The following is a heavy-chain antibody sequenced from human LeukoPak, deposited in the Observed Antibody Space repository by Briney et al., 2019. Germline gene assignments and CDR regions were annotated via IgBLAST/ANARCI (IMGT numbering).Heavy chain of an antibody. CDR2: ISSRSGSSI. V-gene: IGHV3-21*01. D-gene: IGHD1-26*01. CDR3: ARVGYSGSPGDY. Sequence: GGSLRLSCAASGFTFSSYSMNWVRQAPGKGLEWVSSISSRSGSSIYYADSVKGRFTVSRDNAKNSLYLQMNSLRAEDTAVYYCARVGYSGSPGDYWGQGTLVTVSS. J-gene: IGHJ4*02. CDR1: GFTFSSYS.